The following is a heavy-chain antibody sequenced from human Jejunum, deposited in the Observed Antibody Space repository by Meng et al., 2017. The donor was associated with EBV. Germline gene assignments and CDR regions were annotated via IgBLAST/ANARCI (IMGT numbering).Heavy chain of an antibody. CDR3: SRDLVGSADD. CDR1: RFTFISNW. J-gene: IGHJ4*02. V-gene: IGHV3-74*01. Sequence: VELLGSRGSLGNPWGSLRRSCAAFRFTFISNWRHWVRQAPGKGLVWVSRINEDGRITTYADSVKGRFTISRDNTKNTLYLQMNSLRAEDTAVYFCSRDLVGSADDWGQGTLVTVSS. D-gene: IGHD6-25*01. CDR2: INEDGRIT.